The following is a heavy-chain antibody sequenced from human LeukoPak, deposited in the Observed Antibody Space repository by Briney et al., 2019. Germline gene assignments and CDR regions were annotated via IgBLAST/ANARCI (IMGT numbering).Heavy chain of an antibody. D-gene: IGHD6-19*01. V-gene: IGHV1-2*02. CDR3: ASRAAVAGTGDY. CDR2: ISPNSGGT. Sequence: ASVKVSCKASGYTFTGYYMHWVRQAPGQGLEWMGWISPNSGGTNYAQKFQGRVTMTRDTSISTAYMELSRLRSDGTAVYYCASRAAVAGTGDYWGQGTLVTVSS. J-gene: IGHJ4*02. CDR1: GYTFTGYY.